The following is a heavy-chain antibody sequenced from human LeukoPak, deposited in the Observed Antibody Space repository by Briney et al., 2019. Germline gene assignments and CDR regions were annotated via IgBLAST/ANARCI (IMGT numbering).Heavy chain of an antibody. D-gene: IGHD4-17*01. CDR1: GGSISSYY. V-gene: IGHV4-59*01. J-gene: IGHJ3*02. CDR2: IYYSGST. CDR3: ARDLDYGGYVNAFDI. Sequence: PSETLSLTCTVSGGSISSYYWSWIRRPPGKGLEWIGYIYYSGSTNYIPSLKSRVSISLDTSKNQFSLRLTSVTAADTAVYYCARDLDYGGYVNAFDIWGQGTMVTVSS.